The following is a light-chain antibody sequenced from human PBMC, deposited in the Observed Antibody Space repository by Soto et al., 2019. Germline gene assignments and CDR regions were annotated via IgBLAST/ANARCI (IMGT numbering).Light chain of an antibody. V-gene: IGLV2-14*01. Sequence: QSALTQPASVSGSPGQSITISCTGTSSDVGGYNYFSWYQQHPGKAPKLMIYDVSNRPSGVSNRFSGSKSGNTASLTISGLQAEDEADYYCSSYTSSRTLDVVCGGGTKLTVL. J-gene: IGLJ2*01. CDR3: SSYTSSRTLDVV. CDR1: SSDVGGYNY. CDR2: DVS.